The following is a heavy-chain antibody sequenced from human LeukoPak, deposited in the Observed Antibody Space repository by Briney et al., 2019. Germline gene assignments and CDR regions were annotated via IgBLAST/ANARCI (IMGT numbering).Heavy chain of an antibody. J-gene: IGHJ4*02. Sequence: SETLSLTCTVSGGSISSYYWSWIRQPPGKGLEWIGYIYYSGSTNYNPSLKSRVTISVDTSKNQFSLKLSSVTAADTAVYYCARLHDYGDNIRDYWGQGTLVTVSS. CDR3: ARLHDYGDNIRDY. CDR2: IYYSGST. V-gene: IGHV4-59*08. CDR1: GGSISSYY. D-gene: IGHD4-17*01.